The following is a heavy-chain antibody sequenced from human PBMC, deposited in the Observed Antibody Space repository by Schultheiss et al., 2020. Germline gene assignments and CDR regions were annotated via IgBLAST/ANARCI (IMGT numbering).Heavy chain of an antibody. CDR1: GGSFSGYY. V-gene: IGHV4-34*01. J-gene: IGHJ3*02. CDR3: ARHLTIFGVVITPDAFDI. CDR2: IYHSGST. D-gene: IGHD3-3*01. Sequence: SETLSLTCAVYGGSFSGYYWSWIRQPPGKGLEWIGSIYHSGSTYYNPSLKSRVTISVDTSKNQFSLFVNSVTAADTAVYYCARHLTIFGVVITPDAFDIWGQGTMVTVSS.